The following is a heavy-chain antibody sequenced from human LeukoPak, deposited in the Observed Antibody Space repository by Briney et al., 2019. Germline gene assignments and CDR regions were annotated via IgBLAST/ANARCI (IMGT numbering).Heavy chain of an antibody. J-gene: IGHJ4*01. CDR3: ARQDGSSFIYYVDY. CDR1: GFTVSSRA. Sequence: GGSLRLSCAAPGFTVSSRAMSWVRQPPGKWLDWVSTISNSGYNTWYADSVKGRFTISIHNSQNTVYLQMSSLSAEDTSLYFCARQDGSSFIYYVDYWGHGALVTVSS. CDR2: ISNSGYNT. V-gene: IGHV3-23*01. D-gene: IGHD3-10*01.